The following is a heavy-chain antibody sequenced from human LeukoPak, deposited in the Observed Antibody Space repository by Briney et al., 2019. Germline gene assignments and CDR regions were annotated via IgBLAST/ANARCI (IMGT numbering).Heavy chain of an antibody. CDR3: ASIVGATGAFDI. V-gene: IGHV3-9*03. CDR1: GFTFDDYA. CDR2: ISWNSGSI. D-gene: IGHD1-26*01. J-gene: IGHJ3*02. Sequence: QAGGSLRLSCAASGFTFDDYAMHWVRQAPGKGLEWVSGISWNSGSIGYADSVKGRFTISRDNAKNSLYLQTNSLRAEDMALYYCASIVGATGAFDIWGQGTMVTVSS.